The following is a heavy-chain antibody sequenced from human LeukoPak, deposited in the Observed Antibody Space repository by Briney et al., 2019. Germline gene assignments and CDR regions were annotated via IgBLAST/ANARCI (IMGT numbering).Heavy chain of an antibody. J-gene: IGHJ5*02. CDR2: FDPEDGET. CDR3: ATVGIVATILWSRWFDP. D-gene: IGHD5-12*01. CDR1: GYTLTELS. Sequence: ASVKVSCKASGYTLTELSMHWVRQAPGKGLEWMGGFDPEDGETIYAQKFQGRVTMTEDTSTDTAYMELSSLRSEDTAVYYCATVGIVATILWSRWFDPWGQGTLVTVSS. V-gene: IGHV1-24*01.